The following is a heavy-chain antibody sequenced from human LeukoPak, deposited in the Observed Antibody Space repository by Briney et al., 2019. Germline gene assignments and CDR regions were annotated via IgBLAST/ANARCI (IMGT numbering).Heavy chain of an antibody. CDR2: ISAYNGNT. D-gene: IGHD1-26*01. J-gene: IGHJ4*02. CDR3: ALSGSYAPFDY. CDR1: GYTFTSYG. V-gene: IGHV1-18*01. Sequence: GAPVKVSCKASGYTFTSYGISWVRQAPGEGREWMGWISAYNGNTNYAQKIQGRVTITTDTSTSTAYMELRSLRSDDTAVYYCALSGSYAPFDYWGQGTLVTVSS.